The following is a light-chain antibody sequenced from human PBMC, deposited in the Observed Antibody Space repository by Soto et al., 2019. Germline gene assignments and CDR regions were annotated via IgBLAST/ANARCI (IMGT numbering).Light chain of an antibody. CDR2: DVT. Sequence: QSALTQPASVSGSPGQSITISCTGASSDVGGYNYVSWYLQQPGKAPKLIIYDVTNRPPGVSSRFSGSKSGNTASLTISGLQAEDEADYYCASYTSTSAYVFGCGTKLTVL. CDR3: ASYTSTSAYV. J-gene: IGLJ1*01. CDR1: SSDVGGYNY. V-gene: IGLV2-14*03.